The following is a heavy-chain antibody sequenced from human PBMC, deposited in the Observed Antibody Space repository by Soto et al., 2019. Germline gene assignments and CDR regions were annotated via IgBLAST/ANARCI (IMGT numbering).Heavy chain of an antibody. CDR3: ASWFGELLFVY. D-gene: IGHD3-10*01. CDR2: IYYSGST. V-gene: IGHV4-39*01. Sequence: QMQLQELGPGLVKPSETLSLTCTVSGGSISSSSYYWGWIRQPPGKGLEWIGSIYYSGSTYYNPSLKSRVTISVDTSKNQFSLKLSSVTAADTAVYYCASWFGELLFVYWGQGTLVTVSS. CDR1: GGSISSSSYY. J-gene: IGHJ4*02.